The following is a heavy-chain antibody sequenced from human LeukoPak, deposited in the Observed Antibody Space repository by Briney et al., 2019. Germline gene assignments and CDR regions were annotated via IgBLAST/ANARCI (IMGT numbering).Heavy chain of an antibody. J-gene: IGHJ4*02. D-gene: IGHD3-22*01. CDR1: GYTFTGYY. Sequence: ASVKVSCKASGYTFTGYYMHWVRQAPGQGLEWMGWINPNSGDTNYAQKFQGRVTMTRGTSISTAYMELSRLRSDDTAVYYCAREVYDSSGYYMGYYFDYWGQGTLVTVSS. CDR2: INPNSGDT. CDR3: AREVYDSSGYYMGYYFDY. V-gene: IGHV1-2*02.